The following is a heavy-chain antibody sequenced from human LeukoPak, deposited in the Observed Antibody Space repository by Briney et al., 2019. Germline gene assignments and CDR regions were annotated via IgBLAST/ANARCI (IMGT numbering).Heavy chain of an antibody. CDR2: ISYDGSNK. V-gene: IGHV3-30-3*01. CDR1: GFTFSSYA. Sequence: QPGGSLRLSCAASGFTFSSYAMHWVCQAPGKGLEWVAAISYDGSNKYYADSVKGRFTISRDNSKNTLYLQMNSLRAEDTAVYYCAGTKLGRSYGMDVWGQGTTVTVSS. J-gene: IGHJ6*02. CDR3: AGTKLGRSYGMDV. D-gene: IGHD2-2*01.